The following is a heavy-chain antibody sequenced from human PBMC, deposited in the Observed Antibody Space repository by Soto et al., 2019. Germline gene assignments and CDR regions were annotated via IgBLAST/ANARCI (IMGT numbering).Heavy chain of an antibody. D-gene: IGHD3-10*01. CDR1: GGYISSSSYY. Sequence: PSETLSLTCTVSGGYISSSSYYWGWIRHPPGKGLEWIGTIYYSGSTYYNPSLKSRLTISVDTSKNQFSLKLSSATAADTAVYYCARESSYYQYYMDVWGKGTTVTVSS. V-gene: IGHV4-39*02. CDR3: ARESSYYQYYMDV. J-gene: IGHJ6*03. CDR2: IYYSGST.